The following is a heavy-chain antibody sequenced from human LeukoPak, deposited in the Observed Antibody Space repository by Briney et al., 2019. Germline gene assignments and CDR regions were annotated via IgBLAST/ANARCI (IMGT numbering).Heavy chain of an antibody. J-gene: IGHJ4*02. CDR2: IYSSGNT. CDR1: GVTVSSNY. V-gene: IGHV3-66*01. CDR3: ARVRVSVAGHDY. D-gene: IGHD6-19*01. Sequence: GGSLRLSCAASGVTVSSNYMSWVRQAPGKGLEWVSVIYSSGNTYYADSVKGRFTISRDNSKNTLYLQMNSLRDEDTAVYYCARVRVSVAGHDYWGQGTLVTVSS.